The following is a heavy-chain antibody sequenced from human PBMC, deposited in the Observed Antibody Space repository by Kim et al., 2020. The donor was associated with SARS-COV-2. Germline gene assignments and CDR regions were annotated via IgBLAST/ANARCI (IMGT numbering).Heavy chain of an antibody. Sequence: GGSLRLSCAASGFTFSSYAMHWVRQAPGKGLEYVSAISSNGGSTYYANSVKGRFTISRDNSKNTLYLQMGSLRAEDMAVYYCARYPLSNWKTPAYYGMDVWGQGTTVTVSS. D-gene: IGHD1-1*01. CDR2: ISSNGGST. V-gene: IGHV3-64*01. CDR1: GFTFSSYA. CDR3: ARYPLSNWKTPAYYGMDV. J-gene: IGHJ6*02.